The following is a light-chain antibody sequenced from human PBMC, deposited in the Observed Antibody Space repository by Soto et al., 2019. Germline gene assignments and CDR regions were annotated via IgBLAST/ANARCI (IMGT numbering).Light chain of an antibody. J-gene: IGKJ4*01. CDR3: QQYNNWPLT. CDR2: AAS. V-gene: IGKV1-6*01. CDR1: QGIRND. Sequence: AIQMTQSPSSLSASVGDRVTITFRAMQGIRNDLGWYQQKPGKAPKLLIYAASSLQSGVPSTFSGSGSGTDFTLTISSLQSEDFAVYYCQQYNNWPLTFGGGTKVDI.